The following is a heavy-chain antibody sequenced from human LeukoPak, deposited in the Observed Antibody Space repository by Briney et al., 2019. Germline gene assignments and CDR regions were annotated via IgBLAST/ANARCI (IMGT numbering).Heavy chain of an antibody. CDR2: IYYSGST. CDR3: ASLTMVRGTLFDY. CDR1: GGSISSGGYY. J-gene: IGHJ4*02. D-gene: IGHD3-10*01. Sequence: PSETLSLTCAVSGGSISSGGYYWSWIRQHPGKGLEWIGYIYYSGSTYYNPSLKSRVTISVDTSKNQFSLKLSSVTAADTAVYYCASLTMVRGTLFDYWGQGTLVTVSS. V-gene: IGHV4-31*11.